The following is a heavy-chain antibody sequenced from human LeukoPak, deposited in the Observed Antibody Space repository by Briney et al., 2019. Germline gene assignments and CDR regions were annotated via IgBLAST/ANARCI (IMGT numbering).Heavy chain of an antibody. Sequence: ASVKVSCKASGYTFTSYDINWVRQATGQGLEWMGWMNPNSGNTGYAQKFQGRVTMTRNTSISTAYMELSSLRSEDTAVYYCARGIPHYHYDSSGGPRETEYFQHWGQGTLVTVSS. V-gene: IGHV1-8*01. CDR3: ARGIPHYHYDSSGGPRETEYFQH. J-gene: IGHJ1*01. CDR2: MNPNSGNT. D-gene: IGHD3-22*01. CDR1: GYTFTSYD.